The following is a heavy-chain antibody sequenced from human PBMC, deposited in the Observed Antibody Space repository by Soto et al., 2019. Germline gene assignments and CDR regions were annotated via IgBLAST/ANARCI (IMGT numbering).Heavy chain of an antibody. D-gene: IGHD1-26*01. J-gene: IGHJ4*02. CDR3: ARHGPRRWELLPGEYYFDY. CDR1: GGSISSSSYY. CDR2: IYYSGST. Sequence: QLQLQESGPGLVKPSETLSLTCTVSGGSISSSSYYWGWIRQPPGKGLEWIGSIYYSGSTYYNPSLKSRVTISVDTSKNQFSLKLSSVTAADTAVYYCARHGPRRWELLPGEYYFDYWGQGTLVTVSS. V-gene: IGHV4-39*01.